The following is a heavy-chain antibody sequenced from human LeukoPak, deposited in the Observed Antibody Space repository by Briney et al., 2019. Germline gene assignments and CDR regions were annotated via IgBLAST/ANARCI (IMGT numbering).Heavy chain of an antibody. CDR1: GGSISSYY. CDR3: ARDRGRVPAAIIWFDP. D-gene: IGHD2-2*01. Sequence: SETLSLTCTVSGGSISSYYWSWIRQPAGKRLEWIGRIYTSGSTNYNPSLKSRVTMSVDTSKNQFSLKLSSVTAADTAVYYCARDRGRVPAAIIWFDPWGQGTLVTVSS. J-gene: IGHJ5*02. V-gene: IGHV4-4*07. CDR2: IYTSGST.